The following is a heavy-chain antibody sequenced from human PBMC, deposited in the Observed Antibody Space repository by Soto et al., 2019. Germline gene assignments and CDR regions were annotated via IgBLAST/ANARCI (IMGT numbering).Heavy chain of an antibody. J-gene: IGHJ6*02. D-gene: IGHD6-6*01. CDR2: ISGSGGST. Sequence: EVPLLESGGGLVQPGGSLRLSCAASGFTFSSYAMSWVRQAPGKGLEWVSAISGSGGSTYYADSVKGRFTISRDNSKNTLYLQMNSLRAEDTAVYYCAKDVSQSWAARPLGYYGMDVWGQGTTVTVSS. CDR1: GFTFSSYA. CDR3: AKDVSQSWAARPLGYYGMDV. V-gene: IGHV3-23*01.